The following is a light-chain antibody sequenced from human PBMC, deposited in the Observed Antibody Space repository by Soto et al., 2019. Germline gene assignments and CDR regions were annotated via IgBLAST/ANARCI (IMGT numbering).Light chain of an antibody. V-gene: IGLV2-14*03. J-gene: IGLJ2*01. CDR1: STDIGSYNY. Sequence: QSALTQPASLSGSPGQSITISCTATSTDIGSYNYVSWYQQHPGKAPKLMIFDVSYRPSGISDRFSGSKSGNTASLTISGLQPEDEADYYCSSYGASSTLFGGGTKVTVL. CDR3: SSYGASSTL. CDR2: DVS.